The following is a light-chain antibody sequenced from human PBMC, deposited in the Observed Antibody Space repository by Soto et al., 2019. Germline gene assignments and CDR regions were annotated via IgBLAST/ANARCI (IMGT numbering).Light chain of an antibody. CDR3: QQSYSTPYT. Sequence: DIQMTQSPSSLSPSVGDRVTITCRASQSISSYLNWYQQKPGKAPKLLIYTASSLHGGVPSRFSGSGSGTDFTLTITSLQPEDFATYFCQQSYSTPYTFGQGTKLEIK. CDR1: QSISSY. J-gene: IGKJ2*01. CDR2: TAS. V-gene: IGKV1-39*01.